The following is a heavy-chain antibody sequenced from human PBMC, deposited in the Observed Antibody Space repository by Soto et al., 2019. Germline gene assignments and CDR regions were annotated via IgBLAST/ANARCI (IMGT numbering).Heavy chain of an antibody. J-gene: IGHJ4*02. CDR1: DGSFSYFY. CDR2: INRSGST. D-gene: IGHD3-16*01. CDR3: AKGGGNPASTNDN. Sequence: QVQLQQWGAGLLKASETLSLTCAVHDGSFSYFYWSWIRQPPGKGLEWIGEINRSGSTNYNPSLKRRVSISIDTSKAQFSLKLNSVTAADTAVYYCAKGGGNPASTNDNWAQGTLVTVSS. V-gene: IGHV4-34*01.